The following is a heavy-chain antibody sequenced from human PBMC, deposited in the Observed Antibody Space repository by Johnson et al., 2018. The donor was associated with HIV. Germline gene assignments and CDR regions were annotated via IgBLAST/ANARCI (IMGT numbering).Heavy chain of an antibody. Sequence: QVQLVESGGGVVQPGRSLRLSCAASGFTFSVYDRHWVCQAPGKGLQWVPFIHYDAIGKYSGGAVMGRFTFSRDNSKNMLDLQMNSLRAEDTAVYYCAREGGIAAAGTDAFDIWGQGTMVTVSS. D-gene: IGHD6-13*01. CDR1: GFTFSVYD. V-gene: IGHV3-33*08. CDR3: AREGGIAAAGTDAFDI. J-gene: IGHJ3*02. CDR2: IHYDAIGK.